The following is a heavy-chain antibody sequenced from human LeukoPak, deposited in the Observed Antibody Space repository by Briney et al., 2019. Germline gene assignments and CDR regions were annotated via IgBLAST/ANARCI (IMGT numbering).Heavy chain of an antibody. CDR1: GGSISSYY. V-gene: IGHV4-4*07. CDR3: ARGNYDFWSGSLKSPYFDY. CDR2: IYTSGST. J-gene: IGHJ4*02. Sequence: SETLSLTCTVSGGSISSYYWSWIRQPAGKGLEWIGRIYTSGSTNYNPSLKSRVTMSVDTSKNQFSLKLSSVTAADTAVYYCARGNYDFWSGSLKSPYFDYWGQGTLVTVSS. D-gene: IGHD3-3*01.